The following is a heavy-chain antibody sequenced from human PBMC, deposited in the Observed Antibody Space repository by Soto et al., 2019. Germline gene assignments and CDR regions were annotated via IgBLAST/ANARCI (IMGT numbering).Heavy chain of an antibody. CDR1: GGSFSGYY. Sequence: SETLSLTCAVYGGSFSGYYWSWIRQPPGKGLEWIGEINHSGSTNYNPSLKSRVTISVDTSKNQFSLKLSSVTAADTAVYYCARGPLGGGNWFDPRAQGTPVTVSS. CDR2: INHSGST. D-gene: IGHD3-16*01. V-gene: IGHV4-34*01. CDR3: ARGPLGGGNWFDP. J-gene: IGHJ5*02.